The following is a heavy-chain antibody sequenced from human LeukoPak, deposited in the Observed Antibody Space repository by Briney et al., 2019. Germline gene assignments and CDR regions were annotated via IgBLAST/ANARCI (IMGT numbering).Heavy chain of an antibody. V-gene: IGHV1-18*04. Sequence: ASEKVSCKASGYTFTSYGISWVRQAPPQGLEWMGWISAYNGNTNYAHHPQDRVTMTTDTSTSTAYMELRSLRSDYTAEYYCARVWDCSSGSCYSLAYFDCWGQGTLVTVSS. J-gene: IGHJ4*02. CDR3: ARVWDCSSGSCYSLAYFDC. CDR2: ISAYNGNT. CDR1: GYTFTSYG. D-gene: IGHD2-15*01.